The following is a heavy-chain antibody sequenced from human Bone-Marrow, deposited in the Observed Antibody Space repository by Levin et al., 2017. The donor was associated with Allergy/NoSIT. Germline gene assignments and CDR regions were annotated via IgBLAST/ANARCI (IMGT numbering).Heavy chain of an antibody. CDR2: INPKTGVT. CDR1: GYVFTHYY. CDR3: ARGEVLVTATPFPLGS. V-gene: IGHV1-2*02. D-gene: IGHD2-21*02. Sequence: ASVKVSCKVSGYVFTHYYMHWVRQAPGQGLEWMGWINPKTGVTNYAQTFKGRVSMTSDTSINTAFLQLNTLRSDDTALYYCARGEVLVTATPFPLGSWGQGALVTVSS. J-gene: IGHJ4*02.